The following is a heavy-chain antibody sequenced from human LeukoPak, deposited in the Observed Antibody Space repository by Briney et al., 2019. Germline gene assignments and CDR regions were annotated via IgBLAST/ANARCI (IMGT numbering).Heavy chain of an antibody. V-gene: IGHV4-59*01. J-gene: IGHJ3*02. CDR2: IYYSGST. CDR3: ARAGRTWIQLWRNAFDI. D-gene: IGHD5-18*01. CDR1: GGSISSYY. Sequence: ASETLSLTCTVSGGSISSYYWSWIRQPPGKGLEWVGYIYYSGSTNYNPSLKSRVTISVDTSKNQFSLKLSSVTAADTAVYYCARAGRTWIQLWRNAFDIWGQGTMVTVSS.